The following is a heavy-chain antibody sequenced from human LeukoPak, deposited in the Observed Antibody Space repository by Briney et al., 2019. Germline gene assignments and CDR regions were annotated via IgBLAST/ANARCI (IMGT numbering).Heavy chain of an antibody. D-gene: IGHD5-18*01. Sequence: SETLTLSCTVSGASISSYGWSWIRQPPGKGLEWIGYFDYSGSPTYTPSLKTRVTISVDTSKNQFSLKLTSVTAADTAIYYCARHWGYRSGLYDMDVWGQASNISVSS. J-gene: IGHJ6*02. CDR3: ARHWGYRSGLYDMDV. V-gene: IGHV4-59*08. CDR2: FDYSGSP. CDR1: GASISSYG.